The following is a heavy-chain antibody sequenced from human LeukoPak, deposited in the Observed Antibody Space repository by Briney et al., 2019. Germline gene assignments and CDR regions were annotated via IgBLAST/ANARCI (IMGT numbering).Heavy chain of an antibody. V-gene: IGHV3-23*01. J-gene: IGHJ4*02. D-gene: IGHD6-19*01. CDR1: GFTFSSYA. CDR3: ARGQWLVRGVYFDY. Sequence: PGGSLRLSCAASGFTFSSYAMSWVRQAPGKGLEWVSAISGSGGSTYYADSVKGRFTISRDNSKNTLYLQMNSLRAEDTAVYYCARGQWLVRGVYFDYWGQGTLVTVSS. CDR2: ISGSGGST.